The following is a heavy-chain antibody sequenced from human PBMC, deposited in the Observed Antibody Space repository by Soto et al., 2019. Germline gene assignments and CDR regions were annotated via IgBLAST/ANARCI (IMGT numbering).Heavy chain of an antibody. J-gene: IGHJ6*02. CDR3: ARRKSPKAMPSEGYYYYGMDV. D-gene: IGHD2-2*01. V-gene: IGHV4-31*03. Sequence: SETLSLTCTVSGGSISSGGYYWSWIRQHPGKGLEWIGYIYYSGSTYYNPSLKSRVTISVDTSKNQFSLKLSSVTAADTAVYYCARRKSPKAMPSEGYYYYGMDVWGQGTTVTVYS. CDR2: IYYSGST. CDR1: GGSISSGGYY.